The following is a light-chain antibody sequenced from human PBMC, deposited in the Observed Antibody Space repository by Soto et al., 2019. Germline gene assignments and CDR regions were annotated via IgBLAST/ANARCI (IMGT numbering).Light chain of an antibody. CDR3: GTWDSRLSGVL. CDR1: KSNVGRNY. Sequence: QSVLTQPPSVSAAPGQTVTVSCSGNKSNVGRNYVSWYQQFPGTAPRLLIYDTNKRPSGIPGRFSGSKSGTSATLGITGLQTEDEAIYYCGTWDSRLSGVLFGGGTKLTVL. V-gene: IGLV1-51*01. CDR2: DTN. J-gene: IGLJ2*01.